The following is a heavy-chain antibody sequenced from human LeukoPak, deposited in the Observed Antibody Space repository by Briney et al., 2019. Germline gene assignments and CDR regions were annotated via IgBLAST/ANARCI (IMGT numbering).Heavy chain of an antibody. CDR1: GGSFSGYY. D-gene: IGHD6-13*01. J-gene: IGHJ4*02. V-gene: IGHV4-34*01. Sequence: SETLSLTCAVYGGSFSGYYWSWIRQPPGKGLEWIGEINHSGSTNYNPSLKSRVTISVDTSKNQFPLKLSSVTAADTAVYYCARGQQQEHDYWGQGTLVTVSS. CDR2: INHSGST. CDR3: ARGQQQEHDY.